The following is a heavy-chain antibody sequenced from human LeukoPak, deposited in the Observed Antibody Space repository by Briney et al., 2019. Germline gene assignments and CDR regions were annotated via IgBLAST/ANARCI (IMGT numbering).Heavy chain of an antibody. J-gene: IGHJ3*02. CDR1: GFTLSSYE. Sequence: PGGSLRLSCAASGFTLSSYELNWGRQAPGKGLERDSYISDIGTTQHYADSVKGRFTISRDNANNSLFLQMNSLTAEDTAVYYCARDRSKVTAYDDALDICGQGTMVIVSS. D-gene: IGHD2-21*02. V-gene: IGHV3-48*03. CDR2: ISDIGTTQ. CDR3: ARDRSKVTAYDDALDI.